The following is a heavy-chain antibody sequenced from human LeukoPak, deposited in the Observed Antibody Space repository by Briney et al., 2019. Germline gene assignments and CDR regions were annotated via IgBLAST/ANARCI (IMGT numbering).Heavy chain of an antibody. D-gene: IGHD1-1*01. CDR3: AKDNDEDYYDAFDI. Sequence: GGSLRLSCAASGFTFSNYAVSWVRRAPGKGLEWVSSISGSGATTYYADSVKGRFTISRDNSKNTLWLQMDSLRAEDTAVYYCAKDNDEDYYDAFDIWGQGTMVTVSS. J-gene: IGHJ3*02. CDR1: GFTFSNYA. V-gene: IGHV3-23*01. CDR2: ISGSGATT.